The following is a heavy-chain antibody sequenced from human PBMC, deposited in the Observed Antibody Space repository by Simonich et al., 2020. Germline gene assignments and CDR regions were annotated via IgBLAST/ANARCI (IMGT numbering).Heavy chain of an antibody. CDR2: IYYMRST. Sequence: QLQLQESGPGLVKPSETLSLTCTVSGGSISSSSYYWGWIRQPPGKGLEWIGCIYYMRSTYYNPSLKSRVTISVDTSKNQFSLKLSSVTAADTAVYYCARWAYSSSYFDYWGQGTLVTVSS. D-gene: IGHD6-6*01. J-gene: IGHJ4*02. CDR1: GGSISSSSYY. CDR3: ARWAYSSSYFDY. V-gene: IGHV4-39*01.